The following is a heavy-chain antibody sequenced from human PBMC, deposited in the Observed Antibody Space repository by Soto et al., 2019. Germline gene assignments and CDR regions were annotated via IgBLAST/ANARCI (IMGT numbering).Heavy chain of an antibody. D-gene: IGHD1-26*01. V-gene: IGHV3-21*01. CDR3: TRDRKGATNGSGY. CDR1: GFTLSDYT. CDR2: ISSSGDYI. J-gene: IGHJ4*02. Sequence: PGGSLRLSCAASGFTLSDYTTNWVRQAPGKGLEWVSSISSSGDYIYYADSLKGRFTISRDSPKSSLYLQMNSLRAEDTAVYYCTRDRKGATNGSGYWGQGTLVPVSS.